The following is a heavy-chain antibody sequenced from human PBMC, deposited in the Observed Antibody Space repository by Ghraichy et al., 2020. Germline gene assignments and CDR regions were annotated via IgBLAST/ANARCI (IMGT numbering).Heavy chain of an antibody. CDR3: ASATYYYDSSGYYVGYYFDY. CDR1: GVTVSSNY. V-gene: IGHV3-53*01. D-gene: IGHD3-22*01. CDR2: LYNSDNT. Sequence: GGSPRLSCEASGVTVSSNYMSWVRQGTEKGLEWVSVLYNSDNTYYADSVKGRFTISRDNSKNTVYLQMNSLRAEDTAVYYCASATYYYDSSGYYVGYYFDYWGQGTLVTVSS. J-gene: IGHJ4*02.